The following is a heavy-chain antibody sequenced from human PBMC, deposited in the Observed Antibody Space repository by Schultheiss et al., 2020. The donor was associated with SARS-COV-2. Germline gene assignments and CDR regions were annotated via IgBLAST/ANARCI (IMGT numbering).Heavy chain of an antibody. V-gene: IGHV5-51*01. D-gene: IGHD5-12*01. CDR1: GYSFTSYW. CDR2: IYPGDSDT. CDR3: ASGNIVATSGSSGYYYFDY. Sequence: ESLKISCKGSGYSFTSYWIGWVRQMPGKGLEWMGIIYPGDSDTRYSPSFQGQVTISADKSISTAYLQWSSLKASDTAMYYCASGNIVATSGSSGYYYFDYWGQGTLVTVSS. J-gene: IGHJ4*02.